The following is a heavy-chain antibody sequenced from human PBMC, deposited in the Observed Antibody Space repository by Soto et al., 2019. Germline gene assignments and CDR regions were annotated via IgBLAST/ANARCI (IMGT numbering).Heavy chain of an antibody. CDR1: GGSISSYY. J-gene: IGHJ5*02. Sequence: SETLSLTCTVSGGSISSYYWSWIRQPPGKGLEWIGYIYYSGSPNYNPSLESRVTMSVDTSKNQFSLKLSSVTAADTAVYYCAREMKINWFDPWGQGTLVTVSS. CDR3: AREMKINWFDP. CDR2: IYYSGSP. V-gene: IGHV4-59*01.